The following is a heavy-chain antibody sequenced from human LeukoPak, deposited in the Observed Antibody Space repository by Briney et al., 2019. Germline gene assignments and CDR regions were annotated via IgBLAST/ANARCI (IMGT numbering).Heavy chain of an antibody. D-gene: IGHD3-16*01. CDR3: TREGRGSDAFDY. CDR2: IRSKAYGGTT. Sequence: GGSLRLSCTASGFTFRNYDMSWVRQAPGKGLEWVGFIRSKAYGGTTEYAASVKGRFTISRDDSRRIVYLQMNSLKTEDTAVYYCTREGRGSDAFDYWGQGTLVTVSS. V-gene: IGHV3-49*04. CDR1: GFTFRNYD. J-gene: IGHJ4*02.